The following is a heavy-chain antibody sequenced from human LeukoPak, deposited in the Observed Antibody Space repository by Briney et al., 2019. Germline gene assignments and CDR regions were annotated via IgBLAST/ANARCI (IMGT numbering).Heavy chain of an antibody. CDR2: IYYSGST. CDR1: GDSISNGYY. D-gene: IGHD3-3*01. V-gene: IGHV4-38-2*02. J-gene: IGHJ6*03. CDR3: ARTVGYDFWSGSYYYYYMDV. Sequence: SETLSLTCTVSGDSISNGYYWGWIRQPPGKGLEWIGSIYYSGSTYYNPSLKSRVTISVDTSKSQFSLKLSSVTAADTAVYYCARTVGYDFWSGSYYYYYMDVWGKGTTVTVSS.